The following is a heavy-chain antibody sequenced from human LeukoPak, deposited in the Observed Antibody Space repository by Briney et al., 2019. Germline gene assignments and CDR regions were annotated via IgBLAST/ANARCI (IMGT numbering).Heavy chain of an antibody. D-gene: IGHD3-22*01. CDR2: ISYDGSNQ. CDR1: GLTFRSYV. J-gene: IGHJ4*02. V-gene: IGHV3-30*18. Sequence: GGSLRLSCAVSGLTFRSYVMHWVRQAPGKGLDWVAFISYDGSNQYYSDSVRGRFTISRDNSMNTLYLQMNSLRPEDTAVYYCVEHYYYDTSGRDPSSVGFDYWGQGTLVTVSS. CDR3: VEHYYYDTSGRDPSSVGFDY.